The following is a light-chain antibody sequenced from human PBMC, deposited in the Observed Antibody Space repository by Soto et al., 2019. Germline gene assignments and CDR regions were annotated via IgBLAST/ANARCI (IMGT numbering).Light chain of an antibody. CDR1: QSVSSTY. V-gene: IGKV3-20*01. J-gene: IGKJ3*01. CDR3: QQYDVSPFT. Sequence: EVVLTQSPGTLSLSPGERATLSCRASQSVSSTYLDWYQQKTGQAPRLLIYGASNRATGIPDRFSGSGSGTDFTLTIRRLEPEDFAVYFCQQYDVSPFTFGPGTKVDVK. CDR2: GAS.